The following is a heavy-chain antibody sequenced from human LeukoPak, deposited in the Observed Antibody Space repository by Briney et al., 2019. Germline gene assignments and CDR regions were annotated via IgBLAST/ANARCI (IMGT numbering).Heavy chain of an antibody. D-gene: IGHD3-22*01. CDR2: INPSGGST. CDR1: GYTFTSYY. CDR3: ASRNDYYDSSGYYPFDY. J-gene: IGHJ4*02. Sequence: ASVKVSCMASGYTFTSYYMHWVRQAPGQGLEWMGIINPSGGSTSYAQKFQGRVTMTRDTSTSTVYMELSSLRSEDTAVYYCASRNDYYDSSGYYPFDYWGQGTLVTVSS. V-gene: IGHV1-46*01.